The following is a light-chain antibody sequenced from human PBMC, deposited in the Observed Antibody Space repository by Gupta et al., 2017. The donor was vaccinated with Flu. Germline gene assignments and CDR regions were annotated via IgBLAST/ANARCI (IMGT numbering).Light chain of an antibody. Sequence: SLSASVGARVSITCRAGQNIKGALNWFQQKAGEAPKLLISGTSRLRSGVPSRFSGSSSGTEFTLTINSRQPEDSATYYCQERYNDPPASTFGQGTKVEIK. J-gene: IGKJ2*02. V-gene: IGKV1-39*01. CDR3: QERYNDPPAST. CDR1: QNIKGA. CDR2: GTS.